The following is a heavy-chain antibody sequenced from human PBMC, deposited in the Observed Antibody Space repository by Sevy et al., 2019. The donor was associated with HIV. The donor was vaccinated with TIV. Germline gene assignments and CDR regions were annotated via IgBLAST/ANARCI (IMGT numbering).Heavy chain of an antibody. D-gene: IGHD1-26*01. V-gene: IGHV3-33*01. J-gene: IGHJ4*02. Sequence: GGSLGLSCAASGFTFRNYAMHWVRQAPGKGLEWVASIWNDGNNKYYTDSVKGRFTISRDNSKNTLYLQMNNLRVEDTAVYYCAGYSGTYSWDYWGQGALVTVSS. CDR2: IWNDGNNK. CDR3: AGYSGTYSWDY. CDR1: GFTFRNYA.